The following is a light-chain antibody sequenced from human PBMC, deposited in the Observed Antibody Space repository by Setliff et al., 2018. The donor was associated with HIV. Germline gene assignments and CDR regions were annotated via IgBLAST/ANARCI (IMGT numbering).Light chain of an antibody. CDR1: SSDVGSYNL. V-gene: IGLV2-8*01. J-gene: IGLJ1*01. CDR2: EVN. Sequence: QSALTQPASVSGSPGQSITISCTGSSSDVGSYNLVSWYQQHPGKAPKLMIYEVNKRPSGVPDRFSGSKFDNTASLTVSGLQAEDEADYYCSSYAGNNNFVFGTGTKVTVL. CDR3: SSYAGNNNFV.